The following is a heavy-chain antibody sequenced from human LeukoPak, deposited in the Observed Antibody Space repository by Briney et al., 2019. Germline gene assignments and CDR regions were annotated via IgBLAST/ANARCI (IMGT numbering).Heavy chain of an antibody. J-gene: IGHJ4*02. Sequence: PGGSLRLSCAASGFTFDDYAMHWVRQAPGKGLEWVSGISWNSGSIGYADSVKGRFTISRDNAKNSLYLQMNSLRAEDTALYYCAKDLREAAGTGFDYWGQGTLVTVSS. D-gene: IGHD6-13*01. V-gene: IGHV3-9*01. CDR1: GFTFDDYA. CDR3: AKDLREAAGTGFDY. CDR2: ISWNSGSI.